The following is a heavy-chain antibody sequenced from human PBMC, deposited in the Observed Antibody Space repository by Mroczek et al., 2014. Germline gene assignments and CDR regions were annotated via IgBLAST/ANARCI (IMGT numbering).Heavy chain of an antibody. Sequence: QVQLQQWGAGLLKPSETLSLTCAVYGGSFSGYYWSWIRQPPGKGLEWIGEINHSGSTNYNPSLKSRVTISVDTSKNQFSLKLSSVTAADTAVYYCASSEEYYYDSSGYYATFDYWGQGTLVTVSS. V-gene: IGHV4-34*01. CDR1: GGSFSGYY. J-gene: IGHJ4*02. CDR2: INHSGST. CDR3: ASSEEYYYDSSGYYATFDY. D-gene: IGHD3-22*01.